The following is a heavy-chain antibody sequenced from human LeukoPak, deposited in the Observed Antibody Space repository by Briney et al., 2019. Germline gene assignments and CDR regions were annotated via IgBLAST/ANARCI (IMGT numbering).Heavy chain of an antibody. J-gene: IGHJ3*02. CDR3: ARDKWVGYCSSTSCYYDAFDI. V-gene: IGHV3-74*01. Sequence: GGSLRLXCAASGFTFSSYWMHWVRHAPGKGLVWVSRINSDGSSTSYADSVKGRFTISRDNAKNTLYLQMNSLRAEDTAVYYCARDKWVGYCSSTSCYYDAFDIWGQGTMVTVSS. D-gene: IGHD2-2*01. CDR2: INSDGSST. CDR1: GFTFSSYW.